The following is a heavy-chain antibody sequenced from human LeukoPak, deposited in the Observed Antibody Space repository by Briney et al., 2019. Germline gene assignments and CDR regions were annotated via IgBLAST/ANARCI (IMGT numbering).Heavy chain of an antibody. CDR1: GYSFTSYW. D-gene: IGHD3-10*01. Sequence: GESLKISCKGSGYSFTSYWIGWVRQMPGKGLEWMGRIDPSDSYTNYSPSFQGHVTISADKSISTAYLQWSSLKASDTAMYYCARVRHFYGSGSHYGMDVWGKGTTVTVSS. CDR2: IDPSDSYT. V-gene: IGHV5-10-1*01. CDR3: ARVRHFYGSGSHYGMDV. J-gene: IGHJ6*04.